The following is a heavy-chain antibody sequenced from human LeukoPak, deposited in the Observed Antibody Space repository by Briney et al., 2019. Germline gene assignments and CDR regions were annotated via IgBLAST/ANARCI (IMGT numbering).Heavy chain of an antibody. V-gene: IGHV4-39*01. CDR3: ARQGVVPNKAGWYFDL. J-gene: IGHJ2*01. CDR1: GGSITSSNYF. CDR2: FYHSGTI. Sequence: SETLSLTCIVSGGSITSSNYFWGWIRQPPGKGLEWIGGFYHSGTIFYSPSLGGRVAISIDTSKNQFSLRLLSVTAADTAVYYCARQGVVPNKAGWYFDLWGRGTLVTVSS. D-gene: IGHD3-10*01.